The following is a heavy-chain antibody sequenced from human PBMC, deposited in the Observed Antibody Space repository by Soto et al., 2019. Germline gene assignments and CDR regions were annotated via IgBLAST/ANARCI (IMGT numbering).Heavy chain of an antibody. CDR3: ARGRGLYNSGRSQLDY. J-gene: IGHJ4*02. CDR2: IIPRLGTT. Sequence: QVQLVQSGAEVKKPGSSVRVSCKASGDTFSRYTVNWVRQAPRQGLEWMGGIIPRLGTTNFAPTLQGRVTITADESMSTVYMELSSLRSEDTALYYCARGRGLYNSGRSQLDYWGQGTLVTVSS. CDR1: GDTFSRYT. V-gene: IGHV1-69*01. D-gene: IGHD1-1*01.